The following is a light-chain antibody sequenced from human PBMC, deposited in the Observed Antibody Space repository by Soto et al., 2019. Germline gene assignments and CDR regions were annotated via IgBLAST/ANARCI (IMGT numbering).Light chain of an antibody. CDR2: GAS. Sequence: EIVLTQSPGTLSLSPGERATLSCRTSQSVRSSHLAWYQQKPGQAPRLLIYGASSRATGIPDRFSGSGSGTDFTLTISRLEPEDFAVYHCQQYSSSPLTFGRGTKVEIK. CDR3: QQYSSSPLT. J-gene: IGKJ4*01. V-gene: IGKV3-20*01. CDR1: QSVRSSH.